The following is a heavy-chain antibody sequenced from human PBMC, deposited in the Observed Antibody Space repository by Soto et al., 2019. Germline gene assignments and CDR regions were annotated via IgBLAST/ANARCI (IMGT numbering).Heavy chain of an antibody. Sequence: QVHLVESGGGVVQPGRSLRLSCEDSGFTFSSYDFHWVRQAPGKGLEWVAIISSDGSEKYYADSVKGRFTISRDNSKKTLYLQMNSLRAEDTAVYYCAKGAIVVIPAAKRSFGMDVWGPGTTVTVSS. V-gene: IGHV3-30*18. CDR2: ISSDGSEK. CDR1: GFTFSSYD. D-gene: IGHD2-2*01. CDR3: AKGAIVVIPAAKRSFGMDV. J-gene: IGHJ6*02.